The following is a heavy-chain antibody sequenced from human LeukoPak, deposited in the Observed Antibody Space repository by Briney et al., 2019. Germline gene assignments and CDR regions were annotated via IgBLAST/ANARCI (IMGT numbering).Heavy chain of an antibody. Sequence: GGSLRLSCAASGFSFSSYAMSWVRQAPGKGLVWVSRIKTDGSSTSYADSVKGRFTISRDNAKNTLYLQMNSLRAEDTAVYYCARDPTLRDYRDSSGYFYDWGQGTLVTVSS. D-gene: IGHD3-22*01. CDR3: ARDPTLRDYRDSSGYFYD. CDR2: IKTDGSST. CDR1: GFSFSSYA. V-gene: IGHV3-74*01. J-gene: IGHJ4*02.